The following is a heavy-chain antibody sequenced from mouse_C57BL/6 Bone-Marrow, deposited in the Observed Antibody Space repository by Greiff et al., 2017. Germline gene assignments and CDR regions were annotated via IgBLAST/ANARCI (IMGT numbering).Heavy chain of an antibody. J-gene: IGHJ4*01. Sequence: VQLQESGGGLVKPGGSLKLSCAASGFTFSSYAMSWVRQTPEKRLEWVATISDGGSYTYYPDNVKGRFTISRDNAKNNLYLQMSHLKSEDTAMYYCARDRAAQSRRYYAMDYWGQGTSVTVSS. D-gene: IGHD3-3*01. V-gene: IGHV5-4*01. CDR1: GFTFSSYA. CDR2: ISDGGSYT. CDR3: ARDRAAQSRRYYAMDY.